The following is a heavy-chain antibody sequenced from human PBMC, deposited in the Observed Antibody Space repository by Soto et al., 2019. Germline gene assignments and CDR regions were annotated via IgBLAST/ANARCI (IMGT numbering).Heavy chain of an antibody. Sequence: GGSLRLSCAASGFTFSTYPMHWVRQAPGKGLEWVAVISPDGYNKYYTDSVKGRFTISRDNSKNTLDVQMSSLRAEDTAVYYCARCWGTGDGSILGYNWLDPWGQGVLVTVSS. CDR1: GFTFSTYP. CDR2: ISPDGYNK. D-gene: IGHD1-1*01. J-gene: IGHJ5*02. V-gene: IGHV3-30-3*01. CDR3: ARCWGTGDGSILGYNWLDP.